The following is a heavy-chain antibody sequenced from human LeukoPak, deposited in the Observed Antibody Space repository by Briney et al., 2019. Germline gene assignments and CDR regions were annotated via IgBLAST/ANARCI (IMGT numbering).Heavy chain of an antibody. J-gene: IGHJ5*02. Sequence: SETLSLTCTVSGGSISSYYWSWIRQPPGRGLEWIGYIYYSGSTNYNPSLKSRVTISVDTSKNQFSLKLSSVTAADTAVYYCARIRRNWFDPWGQGTLVTVSS. V-gene: IGHV4-59*01. CDR1: GGSISSYY. CDR3: ARIRRNWFDP. CDR2: IYYSGST.